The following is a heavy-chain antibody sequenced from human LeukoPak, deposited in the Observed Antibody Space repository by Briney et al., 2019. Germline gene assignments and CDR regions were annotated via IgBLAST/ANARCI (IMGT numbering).Heavy chain of an antibody. CDR3: ATEPYGFQRNYYMDV. V-gene: IGHV1-46*01. CDR2: INPSGSST. D-gene: IGHD3/OR15-3a*01. Sequence: GASVKVSCKASGYSFTSHYMHWVRQAPGQGLEWMGLINPSGSSTLYAQKFQGRVTMTRDMSTTTDYMELSRLRSDDTAVYYCATEPYGFQRNYYMDVWGKGTTVTVSS. CDR1: GYSFTSHY. J-gene: IGHJ6*03.